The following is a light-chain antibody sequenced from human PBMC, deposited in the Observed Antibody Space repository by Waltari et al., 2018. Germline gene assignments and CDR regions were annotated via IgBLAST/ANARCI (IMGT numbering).Light chain of an antibody. V-gene: IGLV2-23*01. CDR2: ECS. CDR1: SSNVGSYNL. J-gene: IGLJ2*01. CDR3: GSNVGTSAC. Sequence: QAGPTQPASVSASPVQSITISCTGTSSNVGSYNLVSWYQQHPGQPPQLISCECSKRPAGASKRFSRSKSDNTASLTHSGLQPDDEAVYYCGSNVGTSACFGGGTKLTGL.